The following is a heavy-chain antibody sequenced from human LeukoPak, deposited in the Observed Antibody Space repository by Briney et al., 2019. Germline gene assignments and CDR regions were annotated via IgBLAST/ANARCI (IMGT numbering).Heavy chain of an antibody. CDR3: ARDIDYYGSDALLDI. CDR2: ISSSSSYI. Sequence: PGGSLRLSCAASGFTFSSYSMNWVRQAPGKGLEWVSSISSSSSYIYYADSVKGRFTISRDNAKNSLYLQMSSLRAEDTAVYYCARDIDYYGSDALLDIWGQGTMVTVSS. D-gene: IGHD3-10*01. V-gene: IGHV3-21*01. J-gene: IGHJ3*02. CDR1: GFTFSSYS.